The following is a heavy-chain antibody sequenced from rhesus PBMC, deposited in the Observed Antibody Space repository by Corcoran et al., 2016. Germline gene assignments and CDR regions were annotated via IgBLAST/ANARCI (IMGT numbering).Heavy chain of an antibody. V-gene: IGHV4-93*02. CDR2: IYGSGGST. CDR3: ARHARTYSSGWPYYFDY. Sequence: QVQLQESGPAVVKPSETLSLTCAVSGGSISSSNWWSWIRQSPGKGLEWIGGIYGSGGSTEYHPSLKSRVTSSIDPSKNQFSLKLSSVTAADTAVYYCARHARTYSSGWPYYFDYWGQGVLVTVSS. J-gene: IGHJ4*01. CDR1: GGSISSSNW. D-gene: IGHD6-31*01.